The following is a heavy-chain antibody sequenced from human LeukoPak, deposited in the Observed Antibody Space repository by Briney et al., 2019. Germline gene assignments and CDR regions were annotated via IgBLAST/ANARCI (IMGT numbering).Heavy chain of an antibody. CDR1: GYSFISYW. Sequence: GESLKITCKASGYSFISYWIGWVRQMPGQGLEWMGIIYAGDSDTRYSPSFQGQVTISADKSINTAYLQWSSLKASDTAKYYCARSSAWDVYYFDYWGQGTLVTVSS. CDR2: IYAGDSDT. J-gene: IGHJ4*02. D-gene: IGHD6-19*01. CDR3: ARSSAWDVYYFDY. V-gene: IGHV5-51*01.